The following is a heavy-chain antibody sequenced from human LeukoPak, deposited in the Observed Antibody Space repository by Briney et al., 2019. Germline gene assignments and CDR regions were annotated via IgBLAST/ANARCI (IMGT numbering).Heavy chain of an antibody. Sequence: GASVKVSCKASGYTFTGYYMHWVRQAPGQGLEWMGGIIPIFGTANYAQKFQGRVTITADKSTSTAYMELSSLRSEDTAVYYCAREGIRPSLNWFDPWGQGTLVTVSS. J-gene: IGHJ5*02. D-gene: IGHD6-13*01. CDR1: GYTFTGYY. V-gene: IGHV1-69*06. CDR2: IIPIFGTA. CDR3: AREGIRPSLNWFDP.